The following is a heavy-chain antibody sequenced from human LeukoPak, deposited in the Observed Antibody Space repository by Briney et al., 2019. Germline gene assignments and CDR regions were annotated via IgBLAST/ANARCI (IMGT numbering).Heavy chain of an antibody. D-gene: IGHD4-23*01. J-gene: IGHJ4*02. CDR1: GLTFTSHG. V-gene: IGHV3-30*02. CDR3: ARDRGKDYFDS. Sequence: PGGSLRLSCTTSGLTFTSHGFHWLRQVVGKRLEWVAFVRNDGSDTYHANSVKGRFSVSRDDSKNTLYLQMNSLRPEDTAIYYCARDRGKDYFDSWGQGTQVTIFS. CDR2: VRNDGSDT.